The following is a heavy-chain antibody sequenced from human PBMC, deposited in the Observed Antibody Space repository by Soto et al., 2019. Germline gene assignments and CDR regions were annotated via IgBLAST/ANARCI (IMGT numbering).Heavy chain of an antibody. CDR3: AKDKLYSNYEYYFDN. CDR1: GFTLENYA. Sequence: PGGSLRLSCAASGFTLENYAMHWVRQAPGKGLEWVSGISWNSGIIGYADSVKGRFTISRDNAKNSLYLQMNSLRAEDTAFYYCAKDKLYSNYEYYFDNWGRGTQVTVSS. D-gene: IGHD4-4*01. CDR2: ISWNSGII. V-gene: IGHV3-9*01. J-gene: IGHJ4*02.